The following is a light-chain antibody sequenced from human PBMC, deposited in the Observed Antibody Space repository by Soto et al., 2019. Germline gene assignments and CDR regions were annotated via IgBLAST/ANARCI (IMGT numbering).Light chain of an antibody. CDR2: DAS. Sequence: DIQMTQSPSTLSASVGDRVTITCRASQSISSWLAWYQQKPGKAPKLLIYDASSLESGVPSRFSGSVSGTQFPLTASRLQPYDFGTYHRQQYNSYPYTFGQGTKREIK. CDR1: QSISSW. V-gene: IGKV1-5*01. CDR3: QQYNSYPYT. J-gene: IGKJ2*01.